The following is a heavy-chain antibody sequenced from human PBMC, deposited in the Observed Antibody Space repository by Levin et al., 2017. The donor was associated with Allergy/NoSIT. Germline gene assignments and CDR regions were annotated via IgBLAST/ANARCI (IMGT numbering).Heavy chain of an antibody. Sequence: SETLSLTCTVSGGSISSSSYYWGWIRQPPGKGLEWIGNLYYSGTTYYNPSLKSRVTISVDTSKNQFSLKLSSVTAADTAVYYCARCCSGGSCYTSFDYWGQGTLVTVSS. CDR3: ARCCSGGSCYTSFDY. CDR1: GGSISSSSYY. D-gene: IGHD2-15*01. V-gene: IGHV4-39*07. CDR2: LYYSGTT. J-gene: IGHJ4*02.